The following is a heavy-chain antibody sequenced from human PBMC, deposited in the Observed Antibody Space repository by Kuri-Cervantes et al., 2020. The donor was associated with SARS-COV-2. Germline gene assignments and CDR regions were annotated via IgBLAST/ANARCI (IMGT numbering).Heavy chain of an antibody. J-gene: IGHJ3*02. V-gene: IGHV1-46*01. Sequence: ASVKVSCKASGYTFSDYYMHWVRQAPGQGLEWMGIINPRGGSTNYAQKFQGRVTMTRDTSTSTVNMELSSLRSEDTAVYYCARGRALTIFGVVTGSYGAFDIWGQGTMVTVSS. CDR2: INPRGGST. CDR1: GYTFSDYY. D-gene: IGHD3-3*01. CDR3: ARGRALTIFGVVTGSYGAFDI.